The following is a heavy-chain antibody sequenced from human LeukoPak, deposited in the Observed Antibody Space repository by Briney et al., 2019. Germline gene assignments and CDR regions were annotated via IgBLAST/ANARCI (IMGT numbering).Heavy chain of an antibody. V-gene: IGHV1-2*02. Sequence: TVKLFRSSSGYPYTVYYMHWVPQAPGQALEGMMWIPPHSDGTNYAQKFQGRVTMTRDTSISTAYMELSRLRSDDTAVYYCARGLHDSSGYLDYWGQGTLVTVSS. CDR1: GYPYTVYY. J-gene: IGHJ4*02. D-gene: IGHD3-22*01. CDR2: IPPHSDGT. CDR3: ARGLHDSSGYLDY.